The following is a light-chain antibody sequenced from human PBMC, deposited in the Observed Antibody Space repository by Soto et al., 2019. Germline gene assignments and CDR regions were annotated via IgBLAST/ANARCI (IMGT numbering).Light chain of an antibody. V-gene: IGKV3-20*01. J-gene: IGKJ3*01. CDR3: QQYGRSPFT. CDR2: GAS. CDR1: QSVSSNN. Sequence: EIVLMQSPGTLSLSPGERATLSCRASQSVSSNNLAWYQQRPGQAPRVVIYGASTRATGIPERFSGSGSGTDFTLSISSLEPEDFAVYYCQQYGRSPFTFGPGTKVDIK.